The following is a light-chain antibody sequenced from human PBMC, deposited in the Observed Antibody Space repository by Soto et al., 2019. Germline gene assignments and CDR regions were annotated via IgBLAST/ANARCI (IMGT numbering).Light chain of an antibody. CDR2: GAS. CDR3: QQYGGTPPIT. J-gene: IGKJ5*01. V-gene: IGKV3-20*01. Sequence: EVEWTQSPATLSLSPGERATLSCRASQKISSSYLAWYQQKPGQAPRFLIYGASSRATGIPDRFSGSGSGTDFTLTISRLEPEDFAVYYCQQYGGTPPITFGQGTRLEIK. CDR1: QKISSSY.